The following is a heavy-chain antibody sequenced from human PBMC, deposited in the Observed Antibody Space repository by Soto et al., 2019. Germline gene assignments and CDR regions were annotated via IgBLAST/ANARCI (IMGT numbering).Heavy chain of an antibody. D-gene: IGHD6-19*01. CDR2: ISYDGSNK. CDR3: AKTAIQWLRPLYYYYYMDV. Sequence: GGSLRLSCAASGFTFSSYGMHWVRQAPGKGLEWVAVISYDGSNKYYADSVKGRFTISRDNSKNTLYLQMNSLRAEDTAVYYCAKTAIQWLRPLYYYYYMDVWGKGTTVTVSS. CDR1: GFTFSSYG. V-gene: IGHV3-30*18. J-gene: IGHJ6*03.